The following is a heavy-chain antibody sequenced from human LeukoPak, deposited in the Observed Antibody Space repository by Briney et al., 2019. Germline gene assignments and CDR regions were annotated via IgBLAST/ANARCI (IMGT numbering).Heavy chain of an antibody. J-gene: IGHJ4*02. CDR1: GFTFDDYD. CDR3: ARAALGYCSSTSCYGDY. D-gene: IGHD2-2*01. CDR2: INWNGGST. V-gene: IGHV3-20*04. Sequence: GGSLRLSCAASGFTFDDYDMSWGRQAPGKGLEGVSGINWNGGSTGYADSVKGRFTISRDNAKNSLYLQMNSLRAEDTALYYCARAALGYCSSTSCYGDYWGQGTLVTVSS.